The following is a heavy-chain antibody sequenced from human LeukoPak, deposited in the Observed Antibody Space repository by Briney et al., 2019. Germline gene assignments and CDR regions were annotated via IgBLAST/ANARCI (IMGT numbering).Heavy chain of an antibody. CDR1: GGTLSSYA. Sequence: SVKVSCKASGGTLSSYAISWVRQAPGQGLEWMGGIIPIFGTANYAQKFQGRVTITADKFTSTAYMELSSLRSEDTAVYYCARPESSSSSAEVWGQGTLVTVSS. J-gene: IGHJ4*02. CDR3: ARPESSSSSAEV. CDR2: IIPIFGTA. V-gene: IGHV1-69*06. D-gene: IGHD6-6*01.